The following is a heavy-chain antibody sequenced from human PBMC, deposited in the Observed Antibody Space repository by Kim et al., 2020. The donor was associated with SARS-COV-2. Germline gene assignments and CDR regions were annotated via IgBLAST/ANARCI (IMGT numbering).Heavy chain of an antibody. V-gene: IGHV3-23*01. CDR2: CPGSGGAR. CDR1: GFSINGYG. Sequence: GGSLRLSCAASGFSINGYGMSWVRQAPGKGLEWVSSCPGSGGARYYADSVKGRFIISRDNSKNTLSLQMNSLTAADTAIYYCVKMGADLVPAGRSYHFDVWGLGTLVTVSS. D-gene: IGHD2-2*01. J-gene: IGHJ4*02. CDR3: VKMGADLVPAGRSYHFDV.